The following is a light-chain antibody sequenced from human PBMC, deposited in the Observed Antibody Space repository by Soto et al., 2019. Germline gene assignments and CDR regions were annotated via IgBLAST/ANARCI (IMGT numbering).Light chain of an antibody. CDR1: QSVSSN. CDR2: DAS. CDR3: QQYYNWTPHSFT. J-gene: IGKJ3*01. Sequence: EVVMTQSPATLSVSPGERATLSCRASQSVSSNLAWYQQKPGQAPRLLIHDASTRATGIHARFSGSESGTELSHTICSLQSEDFAIYDCQQYYNWTPHSFTFGPGTKVDIK. V-gene: IGKV3-15*01.